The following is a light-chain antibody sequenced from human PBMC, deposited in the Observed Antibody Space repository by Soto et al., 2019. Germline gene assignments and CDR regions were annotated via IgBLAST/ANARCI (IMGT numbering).Light chain of an antibody. CDR3: QQSYSTTWT. V-gene: IGKV1-39*01. Sequence: DIQMTQSPSSLSESAGDRVTITRLASQGISTYLNWYQQKPGKAPKLLIYAASSLQSGVPSRFSGSGSETDFTLTISSLQPEDFATYSCQQSYSTTWTFGQGTKVDIK. CDR2: AAS. J-gene: IGKJ1*01. CDR1: QGISTY.